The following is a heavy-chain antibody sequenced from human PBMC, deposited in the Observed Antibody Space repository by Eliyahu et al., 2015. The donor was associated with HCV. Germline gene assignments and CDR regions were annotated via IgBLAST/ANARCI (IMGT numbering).Heavy chain of an antibody. CDR2: VYWDDDK. J-gene: IGHJ4*02. Sequence: QITMKESGPTLVKPTQTLTLTCSFSGFSLSTIGVGVGWVRQPPGKALEWLAVVYWDDDKRSSPPLKSRLTITKDTSKNQVVLTMTNMDPVDTATYFCARVVVAAPVLGASDYWGQGTLVTVSS. V-gene: IGHV2-5*02. D-gene: IGHD2-2*01. CDR3: ARVVVAAPVLGASDY. CDR1: GFSLSTIGVG.